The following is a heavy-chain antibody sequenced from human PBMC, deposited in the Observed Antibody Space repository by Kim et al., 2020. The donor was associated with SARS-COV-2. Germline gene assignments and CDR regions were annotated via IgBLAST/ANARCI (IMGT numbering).Heavy chain of an antibody. J-gene: IGHJ6*03. CDR3: AKGPTTVTTYYMDF. Sequence: ADTVKGRFTISRDNSKNTLYLQMNSLRAEDTAVYYCAKGPTTVTTYYMDFWGKGTTVTVSS. V-gene: IGHV3-23*01. D-gene: IGHD4-4*01.